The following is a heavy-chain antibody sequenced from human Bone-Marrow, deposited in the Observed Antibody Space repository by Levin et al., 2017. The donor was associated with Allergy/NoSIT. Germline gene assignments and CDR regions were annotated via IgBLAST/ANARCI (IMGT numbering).Heavy chain of an antibody. CDR2: ITSSGDST. CDR3: TNKGLFSLYGFDI. Sequence: RGESLKISCAASGFTFSTYTMGWVRQALGKGLEWVSSITSSGDSTYYADSVKGRFTISRDNSRNTLYLQMNSLRAEDTAVYYCTNKGLFSLYGFDIWGQGTMVTVSS. J-gene: IGHJ3*02. V-gene: IGHV3-23*01. CDR1: GFTFSTYT. D-gene: IGHD3-10*01.